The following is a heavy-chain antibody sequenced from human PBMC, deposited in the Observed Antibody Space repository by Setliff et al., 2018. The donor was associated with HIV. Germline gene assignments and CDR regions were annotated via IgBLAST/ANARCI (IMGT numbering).Heavy chain of an antibody. J-gene: IGHJ4*02. Sequence: SETLSLTCTVSGGSISSYYWSWIRQPPGKGLEWIGYIYTSGSTNYNPSLNSRVTISVDTSKNQFTLKVNSVTAADTAVYYCARSPRIGVAGEFEYWGQGTLVTVSS. CDR2: IYTSGST. V-gene: IGHV4-4*09. D-gene: IGHD6-19*01. CDR3: ARSPRIGVAGEFEY. CDR1: GGSISSYY.